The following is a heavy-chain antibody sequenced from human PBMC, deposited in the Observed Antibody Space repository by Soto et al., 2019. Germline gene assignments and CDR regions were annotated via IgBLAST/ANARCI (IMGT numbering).Heavy chain of an antibody. CDR3: ARENYDILTVEIVYSGFDP. J-gene: IGHJ5*02. V-gene: IGHV1-8*01. CDR2: MNPNSGNT. Sequence: QVQLVQSGAEVKKPGASVKVSCKASGYTFTSYDINWVRQATGQGLEWMGWMNPNSGNTGYAQKFQGRVTMTRNTSISTAYMELSSLRSEDTAVYYCARENYDILTVEIVYSGFDPWGQGTLVTVSS. CDR1: GYTFTSYD. D-gene: IGHD3-9*01.